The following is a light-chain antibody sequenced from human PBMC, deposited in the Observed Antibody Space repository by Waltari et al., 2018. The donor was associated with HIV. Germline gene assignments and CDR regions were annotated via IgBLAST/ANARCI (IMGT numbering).Light chain of an antibody. CDR1: QSVSSH. CDR3: QQYNNWPRT. CDR2: GAS. Sequence: TQSPATLSVAPAERATVSCRASQSVSSHLAWYQQKSGQDPRLLIYGASSRATGSPTRISGTASGTEVTLTISSLQSEDVAVYYCQQYNNWPRTFGQGTKVEIK. J-gene: IGKJ1*01. V-gene: IGKV3-15*01.